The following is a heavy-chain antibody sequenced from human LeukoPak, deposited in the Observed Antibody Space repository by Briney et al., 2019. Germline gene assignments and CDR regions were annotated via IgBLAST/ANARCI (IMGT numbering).Heavy chain of an antibody. Sequence: SETLPLTCTVSGGSISRSYWSWIRQPAGKGLEWIGRIYTDGGTLYNPSLKSRVTMSVDTSKNQFSLKLTSVTAADTAVYYCARRVSEVAPTLRNGENWFDPWGRGTLVTVSS. CDR1: GGSISRSY. V-gene: IGHV4-4*07. CDR3: ARRVSEVAPTLRNGENWFDP. CDR2: IYTDGGT. D-gene: IGHD1-26*01. J-gene: IGHJ5*02.